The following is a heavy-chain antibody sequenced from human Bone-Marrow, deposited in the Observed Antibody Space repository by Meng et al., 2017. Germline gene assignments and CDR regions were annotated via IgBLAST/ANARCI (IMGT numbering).Heavy chain of an antibody. Sequence: GESLKISCAASGFTVSSNYMSWVRQAPGKGLEWVSVIYSGGSTYYADSVKGRFTISRDNSKNTLYLQMNSLRAEDTAVYYCARDLHSSGWYSSAAWAQDYYYGMDVWGQGTMVTVSS. D-gene: IGHD6-19*01. V-gene: IGHV3-53*01. CDR3: ARDLHSSGWYSSAAWAQDYYYGMDV. J-gene: IGHJ6*02. CDR2: IYSGGST. CDR1: GFTVSSNY.